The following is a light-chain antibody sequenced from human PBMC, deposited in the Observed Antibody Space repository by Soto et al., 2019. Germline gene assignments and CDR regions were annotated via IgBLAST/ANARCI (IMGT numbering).Light chain of an antibody. V-gene: IGKV1-39*01. CDR1: LRISKY. CDR3: QQSHSTPLT. J-gene: IGKJ4*01. Sequence: DIKLTQSPSSLSASVGDRVTITCRASLRISKYLNWYQQKPGKAPKLLVYGASTLQSGVPSRFSGSGSGTDVTLTITNLHPEDSATYFCQQSHSTPLTFGGGT. CDR2: GAS.